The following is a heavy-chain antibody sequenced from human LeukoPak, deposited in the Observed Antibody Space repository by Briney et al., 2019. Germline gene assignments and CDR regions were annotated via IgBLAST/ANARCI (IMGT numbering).Heavy chain of an antibody. CDR1: GFTFSSYA. CDR3: AKDLGSVVTPPSLDF. J-gene: IGHJ4*02. Sequence: GGSLRLSCAASGFTFSSYAMSWVRQAPGKGLEWVSAISGSGGSTYYADSVKGRFTISRDNSKNTPYLQMSSLRAEDTAVYYCAKDLGSVVTPPSLDFWGQGTLVTVSS. D-gene: IGHD4-23*01. CDR2: ISGSGGST. V-gene: IGHV3-23*01.